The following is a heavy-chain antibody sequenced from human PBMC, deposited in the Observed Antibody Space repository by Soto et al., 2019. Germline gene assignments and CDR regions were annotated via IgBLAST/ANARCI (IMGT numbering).Heavy chain of an antibody. CDR1: GFTFSNYW. Sequence: PGGSLRLSCAASGFTFSNYWMSWVRQAPGRGLEWVANIKQDGSEKYYVDSVKGRFTISRDNAKNSLYLQMNSLRAEDTAVYYCAKDLYWAGPIVVVPAAISHFGYWGQGTLVTVSS. D-gene: IGHD2-2*01. J-gene: IGHJ4*02. CDR2: IKQDGSEK. V-gene: IGHV3-7*05. CDR3: AKDLYWAGPIVVVPAAISHFGY.